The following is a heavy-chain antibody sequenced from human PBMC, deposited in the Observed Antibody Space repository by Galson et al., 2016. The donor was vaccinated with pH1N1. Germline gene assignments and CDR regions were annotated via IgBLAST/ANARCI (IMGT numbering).Heavy chain of an antibody. D-gene: IGHD4-17*01. V-gene: IGHV1-18*01. CDR2: ISADNGNT. Sequence: SVKVSCKASAYTFTSYGISWVRQAPGQGLEWMGWISADNGNTNYAQTLQGRVTMTTDTSTSTAYIELSSLRSDDTAVYYCVSAGGGDFVGYFDSWRQGTLVTVSS. CDR1: AYTFTSYG. J-gene: IGHJ4*02. CDR3: VSAGGGDFVGYFDS.